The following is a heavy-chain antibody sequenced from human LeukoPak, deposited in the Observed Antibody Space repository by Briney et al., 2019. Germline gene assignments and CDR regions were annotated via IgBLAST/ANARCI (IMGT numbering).Heavy chain of an antibody. V-gene: IGHV4-59*01. CDR1: GGSISSYY. Sequence: SETLSLTCTVSGGSISSYYWSWIRQPPGKGLEWIGYIYYSGSTNYNPSLKSRVTISVDTSKNQFSLKLSSVTAADTAVYYCARSYGPLRYFDYWGQGTLVTVSS. CDR2: IYYSGST. J-gene: IGHJ4*02. D-gene: IGHD3-10*01. CDR3: ARSYGPLRYFDY.